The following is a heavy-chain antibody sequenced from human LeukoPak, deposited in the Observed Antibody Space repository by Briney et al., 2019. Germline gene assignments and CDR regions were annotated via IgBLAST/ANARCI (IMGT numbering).Heavy chain of an antibody. V-gene: IGHV1-69*13. CDR1: GYTFTSYG. D-gene: IGHD6-6*01. J-gene: IGHJ3*02. CDR3: ARDGGTYSSSASDAFDI. Sequence: GASVKVSCKASGYTFTSYGISWVRQAPGQGLEWMGGIIPIFGTANYAQKFQGRVTITADESTSTAYMELSSLRSEDTAVYYCARDGGTYSSSASDAFDIWGQGTMVTVSS. CDR2: IIPIFGTA.